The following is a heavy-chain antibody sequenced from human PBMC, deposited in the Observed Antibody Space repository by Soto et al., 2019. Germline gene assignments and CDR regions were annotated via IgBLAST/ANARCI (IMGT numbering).Heavy chain of an antibody. D-gene: IGHD3-22*01. CDR3: ARGFDGRRGLRLQH. J-gene: IGHJ1*01. V-gene: IGHV1-46*01. Sequence: QVQLVQSGAEVKKPGTSVKISCKTSGDTFTTYYLQWVRQTPGRGLEWMGLINPDYGSTNYAQKVRGRATMSRDTHTSTVYMDLTRLRTEDRVVYFCARGFDGRRGLRLQHWGRGTLVTASS. CDR1: GDTFTTYY. CDR2: INPDYGST.